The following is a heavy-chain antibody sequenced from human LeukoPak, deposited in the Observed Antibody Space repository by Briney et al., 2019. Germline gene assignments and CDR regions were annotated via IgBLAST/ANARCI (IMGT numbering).Heavy chain of an antibody. CDR2: ISGKNGNT. Sequence: ASVKVSCKASGYSFPIYGFSWVRQAPGQGLEWMGWISGKNGNTNYDQYYQGRVTLTTDTSTSTVYMELSSLRSDDTAVYYCASGREGYNPGDYWGQGTLVTVSS. J-gene: IGHJ4*02. CDR3: ASGREGYNPGDY. CDR1: GYSFPIYG. V-gene: IGHV1-18*01. D-gene: IGHD5-24*01.